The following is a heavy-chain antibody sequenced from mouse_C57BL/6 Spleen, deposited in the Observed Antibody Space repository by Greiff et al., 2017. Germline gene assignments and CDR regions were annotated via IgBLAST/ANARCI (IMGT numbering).Heavy chain of an antibody. V-gene: IGHV5-4*01. CDR3: ARDRDYGSSRGYFDV. D-gene: IGHD1-1*01. CDR2: ISDGGSYT. J-gene: IGHJ1*03. Sequence: DVHLVESGGGLVKPGGSLKLSCAPSEFPFSAYALSWVRRTPKKRLKWVATISDGGSYTYYPDNVKGRFTISRDNAKNNLYLQMRHLKSEDTAMYYCARDRDYGSSRGYFDVWGTGTTVTVSS. CDR1: EFPFSAYA.